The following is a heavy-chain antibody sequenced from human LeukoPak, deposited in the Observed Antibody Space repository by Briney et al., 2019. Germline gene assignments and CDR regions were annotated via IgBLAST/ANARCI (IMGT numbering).Heavy chain of an antibody. CDR2: IIPILGIA. Sequence: SVKVSCKASGGTFSSYAISWVRQAPGQELEWMGRIIPILGIANYAQKFQGRVTITADKSTSTAYMELSSLRSEDTAVYYCARENGDCSGGSCYAPDYWGQGTLVTVSS. J-gene: IGHJ4*02. CDR1: GGTFSSYA. CDR3: ARENGDCSGGSCYAPDY. V-gene: IGHV1-69*04. D-gene: IGHD2-15*01.